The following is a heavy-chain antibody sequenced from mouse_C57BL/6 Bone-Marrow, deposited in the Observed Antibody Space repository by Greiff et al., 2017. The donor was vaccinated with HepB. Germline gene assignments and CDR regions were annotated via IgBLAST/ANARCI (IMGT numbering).Heavy chain of an antibody. V-gene: IGHV2-2*01. CDR3: ASLYYYGRGWYFDV. CDR1: GFSLTSYG. D-gene: IGHD1-1*01. Sequence: VQLVESGPGLVQPSQSLSITCTVSGFSLTSYGVHWVRQSPGKGLEWLGVIWSGGSTDYNAAFISRLSISKDNSKSQVFFKMNSLQADDTAIYYCASLYYYGRGWYFDVWGTGTTVTVSS. CDR2: IWSGGST. J-gene: IGHJ1*03.